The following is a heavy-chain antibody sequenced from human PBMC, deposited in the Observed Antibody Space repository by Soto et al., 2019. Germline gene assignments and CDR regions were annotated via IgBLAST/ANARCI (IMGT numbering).Heavy chain of an antibody. J-gene: IGHJ6*02. CDR2: IRSKANSYAT. Sequence: PGGSLRVSCAASGFPFSGSAMHWVRQASGKGLEWVGRIRSKANSYATAYAASVKGRFTISRDDSKNTAYLQMNSLKTEDTAVYYCTSIVVVVAATHYGMDVWGQGTTVTVSS. CDR1: GFPFSGSA. V-gene: IGHV3-73*01. D-gene: IGHD2-15*01. CDR3: TSIVVVVAATHYGMDV.